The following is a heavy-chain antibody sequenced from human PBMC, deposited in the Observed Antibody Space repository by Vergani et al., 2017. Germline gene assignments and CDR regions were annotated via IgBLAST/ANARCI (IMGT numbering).Heavy chain of an antibody. CDR3: ARDSDRYSGSYHDY. CDR2: IWYDGSNK. J-gene: IGHJ4*02. Sequence: QVQLVESGGGVVQPGRSLRLSCAASGFTFSSYGMHWVRQAPGKGLEWVAVIWYDGSNKYYAGSVKGRFTISRDNSKNSLYLQMNSLRAEDTAVYYCARDSDRYSGSYHDYWGQGTLVTVSS. D-gene: IGHD1-26*01. CDR1: GFTFSSYG. V-gene: IGHV3-33*01.